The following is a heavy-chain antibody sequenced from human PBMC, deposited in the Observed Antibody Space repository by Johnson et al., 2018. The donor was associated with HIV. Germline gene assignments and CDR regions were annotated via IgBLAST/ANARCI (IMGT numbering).Heavy chain of an antibody. CDR1: GFTLSSYP. Sequence: QMQLVESGGGVVQPGRSLRLSCAASGFTLSSYPMHWVRQAPGKGLEWVAVISFDGSKKYYADSVKGRFTISRDNSKNTLYLQMNSLRAEDTAVYYCASGLGIVGATRSAFDIWGQGTMVTVSS. CDR2: ISFDGSKK. D-gene: IGHD1-26*01. V-gene: IGHV3-30*04. CDR3: ASGLGIVGATRSAFDI. J-gene: IGHJ3*02.